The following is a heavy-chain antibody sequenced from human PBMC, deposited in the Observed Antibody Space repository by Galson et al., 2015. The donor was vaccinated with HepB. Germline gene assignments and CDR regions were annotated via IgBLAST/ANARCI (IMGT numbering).Heavy chain of an antibody. J-gene: IGHJ4*02. Sequence: SLRLSCAASGFSFSSYTMNWIRQTPGKGLAWVAVFWNERDSEYYADSVKGRFTVSRDISKNTLYLEMNSLRAEDTAVYYCARDRDRTTFFFDHWGQGTLVTVSS. CDR1: GFSFSSYT. D-gene: IGHD2/OR15-2a*01. CDR3: ARDRDRTTFFFDH. V-gene: IGHV3-33*08. CDR2: FWNERDSE.